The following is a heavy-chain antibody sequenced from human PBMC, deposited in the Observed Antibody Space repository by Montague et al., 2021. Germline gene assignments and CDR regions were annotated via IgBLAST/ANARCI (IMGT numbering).Heavy chain of an antibody. CDR1: GGSVSSGSYY. V-gene: IGHV4-61*01. Sequence: SETLSLTCTVSGGSVSSGSYYWSWIRQPPGKGLEWIGYIYYSGSTNYNPSLKSRVTISVDTSKNQFSLRLSSVTAADTAVYYCAGWGLLEKYHFDYWGQGTLVTVSS. CDR2: IYYSGST. J-gene: IGHJ4*02. CDR3: AGWGLLEKYHFDY. D-gene: IGHD3-16*01.